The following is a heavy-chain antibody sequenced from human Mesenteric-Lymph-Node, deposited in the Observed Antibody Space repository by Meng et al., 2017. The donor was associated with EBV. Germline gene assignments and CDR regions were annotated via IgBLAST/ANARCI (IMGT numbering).Heavy chain of an antibody. J-gene: IGHJ4*02. Sequence: VHLVLAGSEVNEPGASVKVSFKASGYTLTSYDINWVRQATGQGLEWMGWMNPNSGATGSTQKFQGRVTMTRNTSISTAYMELNSLTSEDTAVYYCSRDSIYNGQDSWGQGTLVTVSS. V-gene: IGHV1-8*01. D-gene: IGHD5-24*01. CDR2: MNPNSGAT. CDR3: SRDSIYNGQDS. CDR1: GYTLTSYD.